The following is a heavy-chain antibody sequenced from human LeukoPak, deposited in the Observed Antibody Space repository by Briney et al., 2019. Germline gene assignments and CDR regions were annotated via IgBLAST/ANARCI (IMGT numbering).Heavy chain of an antibody. CDR2: ITSSGVSTI. CDR1: GFTFSSYD. D-gene: IGHD4-11*01. CDR3: ARVVYRYYYYYYMDV. J-gene: IGHJ6*03. V-gene: IGHV3-48*03. Sequence: GGSLRLSCAASGFTFSSYDMNWVRQASGKGLEWVSYITSSGVSTIYYADSVKGRFTISRDNAKNSLYLQMNSLRAEDTAVYYCARVVYRYYYYYYMDVWGKGTTVTVSS.